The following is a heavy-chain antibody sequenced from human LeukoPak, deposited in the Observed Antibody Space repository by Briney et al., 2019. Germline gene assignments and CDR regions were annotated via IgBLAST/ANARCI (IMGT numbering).Heavy chain of an antibody. CDR1: GFTFDDYA. CDR2: ISQTSDTI. V-gene: IGHV3-9*01. CDR3: AKGGWADT. J-gene: IGHJ5*02. Sequence: PGGSLRLSCGASGFTFDDYAMHWVRQAPGKGLEWVSGISQTSDTIDYADSVKGRFTISRDNAKNSLYLQMNSLRAEDTALYYCAKGGWADTWGQGTLVFVSS. D-gene: IGHD6-19*01.